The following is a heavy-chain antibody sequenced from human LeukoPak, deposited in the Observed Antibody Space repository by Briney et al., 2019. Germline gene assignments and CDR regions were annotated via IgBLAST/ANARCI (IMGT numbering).Heavy chain of an antibody. CDR2: IIPIFGTA. Sequence: SVKVSCKASGGTFSSYAISWVRQAPGQGLEWMGGIIPIFGTANYAQKFQGRVTITTDESTSTAYMELSSLRSEDTAVYYCARWSNMETGPVGPTLPVYYYYYGMDVWGQGTTVTVSS. CDR3: ARWSNMETGPVGPTLPVYYYYYGMDV. D-gene: IGHD1-14*01. J-gene: IGHJ6*02. CDR1: GGTFSSYA. V-gene: IGHV1-69*05.